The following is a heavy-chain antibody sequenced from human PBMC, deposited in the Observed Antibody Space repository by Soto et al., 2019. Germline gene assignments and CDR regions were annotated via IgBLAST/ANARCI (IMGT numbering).Heavy chain of an antibody. CDR1: GGTFNTYA. J-gene: IGHJ4*02. Sequence: QVQLVQSGAEMKKPGSSVKVSCQSSGGTFNTYAMNWVRQAPGQGPECMGDISPMFGAANYAPKFQGRVTITADDSTGTSYIQLSSLTSEDTALYFCAREVQVHTPAFVYWGQGTLVTVSS. D-gene: IGHD3-10*01. CDR3: AREVQVHTPAFVY. V-gene: IGHV1-69*19. CDR2: ISPMFGAA.